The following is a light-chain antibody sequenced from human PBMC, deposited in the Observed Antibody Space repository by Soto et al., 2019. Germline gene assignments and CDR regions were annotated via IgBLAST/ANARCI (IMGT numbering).Light chain of an antibody. CDR1: QTILYSSNNKTY. J-gene: IGKJ1*01. V-gene: IGKV4-1*01. CDR3: QQDYSCPWS. CDR2: WAS. Sequence: DIVMTQSPNSLAVSLGERATINCRSSQTILYSSNNKTYLAWYQLKAGQPPKLLISWASTRESGIPARFSGSGSGTGFTLTISSLQAVDVAVYGCQQDYSCPWSFGQGTQVEIK.